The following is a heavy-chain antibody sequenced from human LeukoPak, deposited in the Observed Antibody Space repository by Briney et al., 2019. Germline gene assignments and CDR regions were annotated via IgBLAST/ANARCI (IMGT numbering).Heavy chain of an antibody. CDR3: AKDRRYSSIYIDY. CDR1: GFTFSSYA. CDR2: ISVSGGST. J-gene: IGHJ4*02. Sequence: GGSLRLSCAAVGFTFSSYAMSWVRQAPGNGLEWVSAISVSGGSTYYADSVKCRFTISRDNSKNTLYLQMNSLRAEDTAVYYCAKDRRYSSIYIDYCSQGTLVTVSS. D-gene: IGHD6-13*01. V-gene: IGHV3-23*01.